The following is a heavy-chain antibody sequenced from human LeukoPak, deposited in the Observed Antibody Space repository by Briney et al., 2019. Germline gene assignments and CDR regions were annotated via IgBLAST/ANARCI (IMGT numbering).Heavy chain of an antibody. Sequence: GSLRLSGAASRFTFSNYALSRVRQAPGKGLEWVSSLSGSTGGTYYADSVKGRFTISRDNSENILYLQMNSLGAEDTAVYYCAKGREVATITDFDYWGQGTLVTVSS. D-gene: IGHD5-24*01. V-gene: IGHV3-23*01. CDR2: LSGSTGGT. CDR3: AKGREVATITDFDY. CDR1: RFTFSNYA. J-gene: IGHJ4*02.